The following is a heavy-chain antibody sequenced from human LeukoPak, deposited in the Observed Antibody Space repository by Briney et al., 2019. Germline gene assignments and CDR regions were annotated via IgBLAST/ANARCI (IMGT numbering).Heavy chain of an antibody. CDR2: ISSSGDTI. CDR3: ARVPRSSRIPIFR. D-gene: IGHD3-3*01. CDR1: EFTFSSYE. J-gene: IGHJ4*02. Sequence: GGSPRLSCAASEFTFSSYEMKWVRQAPGEGVEWVSYISSSGDTIYYADSVKGRFTISRDNAKNSLYLQLNSLRAEDTAVYYCARVPRSSRIPIFRWGQGTLVTVSS. V-gene: IGHV3-48*03.